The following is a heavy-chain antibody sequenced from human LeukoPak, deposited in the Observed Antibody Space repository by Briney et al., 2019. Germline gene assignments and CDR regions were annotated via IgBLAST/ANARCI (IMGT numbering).Heavy chain of an antibody. J-gene: IGHJ3*02. D-gene: IGHD1-26*01. CDR1: GGSISSYY. CDR3: ASAWELPPGVDAFDI. V-gene: IGHV4-4*07. CDR2: IYTNCST. Sequence: PSETLSLTCTVSGGSISSYYWSWIRQPAGKGLEWIGRIYTNCSTNYNPSLKSRVTISVDASKNQFSLKLSSVTAADTAVYYCASAWELPPGVDAFDIWGQGTMVTVSS.